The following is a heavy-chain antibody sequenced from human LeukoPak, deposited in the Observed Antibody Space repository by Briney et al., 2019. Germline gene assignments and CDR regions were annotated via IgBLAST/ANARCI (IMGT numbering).Heavy chain of an antibody. CDR3: ARGHSSGWYSTNYYFDY. Sequence: ASVKVSCKASGYTFTAYYIRWVRQAPGQGLEWMGLINPNSGGTNYAQKFQGRVTMTRDTSISTAYMELSKLTSDDTAVYYCARGHSSGWYSTNYYFDYWGQGTLVTVSS. D-gene: IGHD6-19*01. CDR2: INPNSGGT. CDR1: GYTFTAYY. V-gene: IGHV1-2*02. J-gene: IGHJ4*02.